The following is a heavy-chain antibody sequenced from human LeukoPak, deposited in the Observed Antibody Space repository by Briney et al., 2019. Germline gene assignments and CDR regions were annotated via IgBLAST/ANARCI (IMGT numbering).Heavy chain of an antibody. V-gene: IGHV3-21*01. J-gene: IGHJ4*02. CDR1: GFTFSSYS. Sequence: KSGGSLRLSCAASGFTFSSYSMNWVRQAPGKGLEWVSSISSSSSYIYYADSVKGRFTISRDNAKNSLYLQMNSLRAEDTAVYYCARDPEYYYEYMPFDYWGQGTLVTVSS. CDR3: ARDPEYYYEYMPFDY. CDR2: ISSSSSYI. D-gene: IGHD3-22*01.